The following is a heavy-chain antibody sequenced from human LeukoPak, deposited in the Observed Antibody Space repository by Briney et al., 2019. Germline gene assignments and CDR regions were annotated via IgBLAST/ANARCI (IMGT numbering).Heavy chain of an antibody. J-gene: IGHJ4*02. CDR2: IYPADSDT. CDR3: ARRKGDGYNSPFDY. V-gene: IGHV5-51*01. Sequence: GESLQISCEGSGYSFTNYWIGWVRQMPGQGLEWMGIIYPADSDTRYSPASEGQVTISADKSINTAYLQWTSLKASDTAMYYCARRKGDGYNSPFDYWGQGTLVTVSS. D-gene: IGHD5-24*01. CDR1: GYSFTNYW.